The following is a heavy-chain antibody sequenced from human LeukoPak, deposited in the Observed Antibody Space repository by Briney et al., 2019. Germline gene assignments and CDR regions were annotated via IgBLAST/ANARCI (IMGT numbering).Heavy chain of an antibody. CDR3: AKVAKLSSITMIRGVRVHQYMDV. V-gene: IGHV3-21*01. CDR2: ISSSSSYI. J-gene: IGHJ6*03. D-gene: IGHD3-10*01. CDR1: IFTFSSFT. Sequence: GGSLRLSYAASIFTFSSFTMHWVRQAPGKGLEWVSSISSSSSYIYYADSVKGRFTISRDNAKNSLYLQMNSLRAEDTAVYYCAKVAKLSSITMIRGVRVHQYMDVWGKGTTVTISS.